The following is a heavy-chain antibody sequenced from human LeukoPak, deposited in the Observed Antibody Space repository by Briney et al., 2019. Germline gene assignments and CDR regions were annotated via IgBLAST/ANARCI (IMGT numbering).Heavy chain of an antibody. CDR3: ARDLEGLVVPAADNWFDP. J-gene: IGHJ5*02. V-gene: IGHV1-18*01. Sequence: ASVKVSCKASGYTFTSYGISWVRQAPGQGLEWMGWISAYNGNTNYAQKLQGRVTMTTDTSTSTAYMELRSLRSDDTAVYYCARDLEGLVVPAADNWFDPWGQGTLVTVSS. D-gene: IGHD2-2*01. CDR1: GYTFTSYG. CDR2: ISAYNGNT.